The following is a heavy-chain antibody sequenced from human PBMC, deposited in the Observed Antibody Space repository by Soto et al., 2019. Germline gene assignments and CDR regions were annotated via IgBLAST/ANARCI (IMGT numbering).Heavy chain of an antibody. J-gene: IGHJ6*02. D-gene: IGHD6-13*01. V-gene: IGHV5-51*01. CDR1: GYSFTSYW. CDR3: AIATYSSSWYDYYYYGMDV. Sequence: GESLKISCKGSGYSFTSYWIGWVRQMPGKGLEWMGIIYPGDSDTRYSPSFQGQVTISADKSISTAYLQWSSLKASDTAMYYCAIATYSSSWYDYYYYGMDVWGQGTTVTVSS. CDR2: IYPGDSDT.